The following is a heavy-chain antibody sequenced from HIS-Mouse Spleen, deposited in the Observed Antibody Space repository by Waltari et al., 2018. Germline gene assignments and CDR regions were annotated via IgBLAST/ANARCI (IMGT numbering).Heavy chain of an antibody. J-gene: IGHJ6*02. CDR1: GYTFTGYY. CDR3: AGPNLAYYYYYGMDV. Sequence: QVQLVQSGAEVKKPGASVKVSCKASGYTFTGYYMHWVRQPPGQGLEWMGWINPNSGGTNYAQKFQGRVTMTRDTSISTAYMELSRLRSDDTAVYYCAGPNLAYYYYYGMDVWGQGTTVTVSS. CDR2: INPNSGGT. V-gene: IGHV1-2*02.